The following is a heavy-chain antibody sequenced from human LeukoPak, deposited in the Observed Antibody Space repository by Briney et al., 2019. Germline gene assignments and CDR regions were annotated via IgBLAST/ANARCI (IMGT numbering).Heavy chain of an antibody. Sequence: GRSLRLSCAASGFTLSSYGMHWVRQAPGKGLEWVAVIWYDGSNRYYADSVKGRFTISRDNSKNTLYLQMNSLRAEDTAVYYCAKGPRDSSGWNYLDYWGQGTLVTVSS. D-gene: IGHD6-19*01. CDR3: AKGPRDSSGWNYLDY. CDR2: IWYDGSNR. CDR1: GFTLSSYG. J-gene: IGHJ4*02. V-gene: IGHV3-33*06.